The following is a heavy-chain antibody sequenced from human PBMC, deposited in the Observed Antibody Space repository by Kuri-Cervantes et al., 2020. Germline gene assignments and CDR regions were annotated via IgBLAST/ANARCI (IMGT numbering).Heavy chain of an antibody. CDR1: GYTFTSYG. CDR2: ISAYNGNT. CDR3: ARARPPYSSSWYPSTSYYYSYFGMDV. D-gene: IGHD6-13*01. V-gene: IGHV1-18*01. Sequence: ASVKVSCKASGYTFTSYGISWVRQAPGQGLEWMGWISAYNGNTNYAQKLQGRVTMTTDTSTSTAYMELRSLRSDDTAVYYCARARPPYSSSWYPSTSYYYSYFGMDVWLQGTTVTVSS. J-gene: IGHJ6*02.